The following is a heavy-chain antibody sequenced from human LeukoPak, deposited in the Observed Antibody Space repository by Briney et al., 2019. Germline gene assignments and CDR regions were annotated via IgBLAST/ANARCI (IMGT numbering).Heavy chain of an antibody. J-gene: IGHJ4*02. V-gene: IGHV4-59*01. Sequence: PSETLSLTCSVSRASITNYYWSWVRQPPGRGLEWIGYISHSGGTNYNPSLRSRVTISLDTSKNQFSLNPSSVTAADTAVYFCAKTPTALVRGGYYFDTWGLGTPVTVSS. CDR2: ISHSGGT. CDR3: AKTPTALVRGGYYFDT. D-gene: IGHD6-6*01. CDR1: RASITNYY.